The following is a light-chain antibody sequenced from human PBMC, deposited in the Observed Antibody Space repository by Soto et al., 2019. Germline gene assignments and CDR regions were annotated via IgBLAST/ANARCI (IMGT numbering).Light chain of an antibody. CDR3: QQRNNWPPLT. Sequence: EIVLTQSPATLSLSPGDRATLSCRASQSVSSYLAWYQQKPGQAPRLLIYDASNRATRIPARFSGSGSGTDVTLSISSLAPEDFEVYYCQQRNNWPPLTFGAGSKVEMK. CDR1: QSVSSY. J-gene: IGKJ4*01. CDR2: DAS. V-gene: IGKV3-11*01.